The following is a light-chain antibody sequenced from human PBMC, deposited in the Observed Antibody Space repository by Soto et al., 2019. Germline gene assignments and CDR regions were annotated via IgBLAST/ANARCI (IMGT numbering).Light chain of an antibody. Sequence: QSVLTQPPSVSGAPGQRVTISCTGSSSNIGAGYDVHWYQQLPGPAPKLLIYVNSNRPSGVPDRFSGYKSGTSASLAITGLQAEDEADYYCQSYDSSLSAGGFGGGTKLTVL. CDR1: SSNIGAGYD. CDR2: VNS. J-gene: IGLJ2*01. V-gene: IGLV1-40*01. CDR3: QSYDSSLSAGG.